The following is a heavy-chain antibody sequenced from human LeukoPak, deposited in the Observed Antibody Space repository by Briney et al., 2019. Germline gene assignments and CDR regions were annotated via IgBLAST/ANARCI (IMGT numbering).Heavy chain of an antibody. Sequence: ASVKVSCKASGGTFSSYAISWVRQAPGQGLEWMGGIIPIFGTANYAQKFQGRVTITTDESTSTAYMELSSLRSEDTAVYYCARDQYQLLPFDYWGQGTLVTVSS. V-gene: IGHV1-69*05. D-gene: IGHD2-2*01. CDR1: GGTFSSYA. CDR2: IIPIFGTA. CDR3: ARDQYQLLPFDY. J-gene: IGHJ4*02.